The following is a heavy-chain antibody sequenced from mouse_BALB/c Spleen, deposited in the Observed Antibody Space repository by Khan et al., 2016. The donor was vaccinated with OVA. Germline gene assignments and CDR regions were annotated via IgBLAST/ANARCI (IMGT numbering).Heavy chain of an antibody. CDR2: INTYTGEA. V-gene: IGHV9-3-1*01. CDR3: ARPPQLSYVMRY. J-gene: IGHJ4*01. Sequence: QIQLVQSGPELKKPGETAKISCKASGYVFTKFGMNWVKQAPGKGLKWMGWINTYTGEATYADDFTGRFVFSLETSASPAYLQINNLRNVDTSTYVNARPPQLSYVMRYRDQGDSGNVAS. CDR1: GYVFTKFG.